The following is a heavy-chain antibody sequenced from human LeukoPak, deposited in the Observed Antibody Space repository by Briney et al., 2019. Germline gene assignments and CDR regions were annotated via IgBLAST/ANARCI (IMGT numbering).Heavy chain of an antibody. CDR2: ISWNSGSI. CDR1: GFTFDDYA. CDR3: ASHPTGIGSSWPSDY. J-gene: IGHJ4*02. V-gene: IGHV3-9*01. D-gene: IGHD6-13*01. Sequence: GGSLRLSCAASGFTFDDYAMHWVRQAPGKGLEWVSGISWNSGSIGYADSVKGRFTISRDNSKNKLYLQMNSLRAEDTAVYYCASHPTGIGSSWPSDYWGQGTLVTVSS.